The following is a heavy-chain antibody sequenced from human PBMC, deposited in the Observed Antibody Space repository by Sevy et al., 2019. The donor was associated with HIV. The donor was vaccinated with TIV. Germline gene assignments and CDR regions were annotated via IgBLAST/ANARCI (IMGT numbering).Heavy chain of an antibody. CDR1: GGSVSSGSYY. V-gene: IGHV4-61*01. CDR3: ASSMGGDYVGRFYYYGMDV. D-gene: IGHD4-17*01. CDR2: IYYSGST. Sequence: SETLSLTCTVSGGSVSSGSYYWNWIRQPPGKGLEWIGYIYYSGSTNYNPSLKSRVTISVDTSKNQFSLKLSSVTAADTAVYYCASSMGGDYVGRFYYYGMDVWGQGTTVTVSS. J-gene: IGHJ6*02.